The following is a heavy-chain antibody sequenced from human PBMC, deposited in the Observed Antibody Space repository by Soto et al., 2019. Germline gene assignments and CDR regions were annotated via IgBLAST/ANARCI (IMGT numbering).Heavy chain of an antibody. J-gene: IGHJ4*02. CDR1: GFTFSDYW. CDR2: IHNDGRST. CDR3: ARSTSQNYFDS. V-gene: IGHV3-74*01. Sequence: EVQLVESGGGLVQPGGSLRLSCAASGFTFSDYWMHWVRQTPGKGLMWISRIHNDGRSTDNADSVKGRFTISRDNARNTLYLQMNSLRAEDTAVYYCARSTSQNYFDSWGQGTLVTVSS.